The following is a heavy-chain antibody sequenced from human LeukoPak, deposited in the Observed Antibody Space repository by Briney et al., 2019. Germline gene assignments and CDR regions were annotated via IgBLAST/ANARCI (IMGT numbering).Heavy chain of an antibody. V-gene: IGHV4-59*08. CDR2: IYYRGST. CDR3: ARQKTAPPIFEYYGMDI. J-gene: IGHJ6*02. Sequence: SETLSLTCTVSGGSINNYYWSWIQQPPGKGLEWIGYIYYRGSTTYSPSLKSRVSISVDTSKNQFSLNLSFVTAADTAVYYCARQKTAPPIFEYYGMDIWGQGTTVTVSS. CDR1: GGSINNYY. D-gene: IGHD3-9*01.